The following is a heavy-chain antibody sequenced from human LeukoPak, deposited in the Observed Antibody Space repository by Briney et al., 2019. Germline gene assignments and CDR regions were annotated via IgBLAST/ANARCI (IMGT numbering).Heavy chain of an antibody. CDR1: GGSISTYY. CDR2: IYYGGST. V-gene: IGHV4-59*01. J-gene: IGHJ4*02. Sequence: SETLSLTCTVSGGSISTYYWSWIRQPPGKGLEWIGYIYYGGSTDYNPSLKSRVTISVDTSKNQFSLKLSSVTAADTAVYYCARGRYSSSSDYWGQETLVTVSS. D-gene: IGHD6-13*01. CDR3: ARGRYSSSSDY.